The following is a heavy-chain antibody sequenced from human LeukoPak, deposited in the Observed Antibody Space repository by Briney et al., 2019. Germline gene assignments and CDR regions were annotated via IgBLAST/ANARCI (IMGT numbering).Heavy chain of an antibody. J-gene: IGHJ3*02. CDR1: GGSISSSSYY. Sequence: SETLSLTCTVSGGSISSSSYYWGWIRQPPVKGLEWIGSIYYSGSTYYNPSLKSRVTISVDTSKNQFSLKLSSVTAADTAVYYCVAGASGYYPSPKDAFDIWGQGTMVTVSS. D-gene: IGHD3-22*01. V-gene: IGHV4-39*07. CDR3: VAGASGYYPSPKDAFDI. CDR2: IYYSGST.